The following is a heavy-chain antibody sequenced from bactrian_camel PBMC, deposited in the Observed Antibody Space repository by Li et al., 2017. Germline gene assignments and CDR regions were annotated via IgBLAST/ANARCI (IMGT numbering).Heavy chain of an antibody. CDR3: AKEGRLASLAFEEYNY. CDR1: TFTFSNFA. D-gene: IGHD5*01. J-gene: IGHJ4*01. Sequence: VQLVESGEGLVQPGGSLRLSCTTSTFTFSNFAMTWDRQAPEKGLEWVSSINSGGGSTYYADSVKGRFTISRDNAKNTVYLQLDSLKTEDMAMYYCAKEGRLASLAFEEYNYWGQGTQVTVS. CDR2: INSGGGST. V-gene: IGHV3S40*01.